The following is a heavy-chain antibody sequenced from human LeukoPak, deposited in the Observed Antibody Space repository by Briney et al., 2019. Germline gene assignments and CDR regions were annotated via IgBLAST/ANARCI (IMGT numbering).Heavy chain of an antibody. CDR3: AKGSGWEVSYYYYYMDV. J-gene: IGHJ6*03. D-gene: IGHD1-26*01. CDR1: GFTVSSNS. V-gene: IGHV3-66*03. Sequence: GGSLRLSCTVSGFTVSSNSMSWVRQAPGKGLEWVSFIYSDNTHYSDSVKGRFTISRDNSKNTLYLQMNSLRAEDTAVYYCAKGSGWEVSYYYYYMDVWGKGTTVTISS. CDR2: IYSDNT.